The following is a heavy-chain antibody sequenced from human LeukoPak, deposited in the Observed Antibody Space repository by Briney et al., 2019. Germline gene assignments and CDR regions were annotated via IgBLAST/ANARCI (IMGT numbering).Heavy chain of an antibody. V-gene: IGHV1-69*04. CDR3: ARDPYGDYGRFDP. CDR1: GGTFSSYA. CDR2: IIPILGIA. Sequence: SVKVSCKASGGTFSSYAISWVRQAPGQGLEWMGRIIPILGIANYAQKFQGRVTITADKSTSTAYMELSSLRSEDTAVYYCARDPYGDYGRFDPWGQGTLVTVSS. J-gene: IGHJ5*02. D-gene: IGHD4-17*01.